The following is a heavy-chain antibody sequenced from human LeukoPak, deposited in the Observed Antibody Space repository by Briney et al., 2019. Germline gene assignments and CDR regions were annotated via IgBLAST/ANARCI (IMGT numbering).Heavy chain of an antibody. J-gene: IGHJ4*02. CDR3: AKESGGNCDY. Sequence: PGRSLRLSCAASGFTFSSYGMHWVRQTPGKGLEWVAVIWYDGSNKYYADSVKGRFTISRDNSKNTLYLQMNSLRAEDTAVYYCAKESGGNCDYWGQGTLVTVSS. V-gene: IGHV3-33*06. CDR2: IWYDGSNK. CDR1: GFTFSSYG. D-gene: IGHD4-23*01.